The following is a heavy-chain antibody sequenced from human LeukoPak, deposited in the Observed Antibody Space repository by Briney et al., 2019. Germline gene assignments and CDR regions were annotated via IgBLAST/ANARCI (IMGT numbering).Heavy chain of an antibody. J-gene: IGHJ4*02. CDR2: ISSSSYI. CDR1: GFTFSSYS. CDR3: ARDPQLWFGESRFDY. V-gene: IGHV3-21*01. Sequence: GGSLRLSCAASGFTFSSYSMNWVRQAPGKGLEWVSSISSSSYIYYADSVKGRFTISRDNAKNSLYLQMNSLRAEDTAVYYCARDPQLWFGESRFDYWGQGTLVTVSS. D-gene: IGHD3-10*01.